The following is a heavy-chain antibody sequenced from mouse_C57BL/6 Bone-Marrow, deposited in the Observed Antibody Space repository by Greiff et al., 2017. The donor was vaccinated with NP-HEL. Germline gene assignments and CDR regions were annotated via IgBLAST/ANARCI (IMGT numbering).Heavy chain of an antibody. D-gene: IGHD1-1*01. Sequence: QVQLKESGPELVKPGASVKISCKASGYAFSSSWMNWVKQRPGKGLEWIGRLYPGDGDTNYNGKFKGKATLTADKSSSTAYMQLSSLTSEDSAVYFCARGSLLRSYFDYWGKGTTLTVSS. CDR1: GYAFSSSW. J-gene: IGHJ2*01. V-gene: IGHV1-82*01. CDR3: ARGSLLRSYFDY. CDR2: LYPGDGDT.